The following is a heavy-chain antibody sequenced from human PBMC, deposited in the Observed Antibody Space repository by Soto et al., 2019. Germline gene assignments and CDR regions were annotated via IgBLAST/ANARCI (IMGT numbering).Heavy chain of an antibody. J-gene: IGHJ3*02. CDR3: ARDANYHDSSVYYDVFDI. CDR2: IRKDGSTE. Sequence: DVQLMESGGDLVQPGGSLRLSCAASGFTFGSDWMTWVRQAPGKGLEWVANIRKDGSTENYADSVKGRFTVSRYNAKKALYLQMNSLTIEDTAVYYGARDANYHDSSVYYDVFDIWGQGTMVTVSS. D-gene: IGHD3-22*01. CDR1: GFTFGSDW. V-gene: IGHV3-7*05.